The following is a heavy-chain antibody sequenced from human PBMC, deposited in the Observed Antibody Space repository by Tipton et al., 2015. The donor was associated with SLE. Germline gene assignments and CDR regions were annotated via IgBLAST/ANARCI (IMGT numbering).Heavy chain of an antibody. CDR2: ISSSGSTI. Sequence: SLRLSCAASGFTFSSYSMNWVRQAPGKGLEWVSYISSSGSTIYYADSVKGRFTISRDNAKNSLYLQMNSLRAEDTAVYYCAREDTGMNTIVVNGGMDVWGQGTTVTVSS. V-gene: IGHV3-48*04. CDR3: AREDTGMNTIVVNGGMDV. CDR1: GFTFSSYS. D-gene: IGHD3-22*01. J-gene: IGHJ6*02.